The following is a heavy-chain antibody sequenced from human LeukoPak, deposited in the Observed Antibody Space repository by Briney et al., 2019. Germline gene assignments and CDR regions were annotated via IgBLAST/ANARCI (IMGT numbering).Heavy chain of an antibody. Sequence: PGGSLRLSCAASGFTFRIYEMNWVRQAPGKGLEWVAYISGSDNTIYYADSVKGRFTISRDNAKNSLYLQMNSLRAEDTAVYYCAGDSAGVGDYGSFGYMDVWGKGTTVTISS. D-gene: IGHD4-17*01. CDR1: GFTFRIYE. CDR3: AGDSAGVGDYGSFGYMDV. CDR2: ISGSDNTI. J-gene: IGHJ6*03. V-gene: IGHV3-48*03.